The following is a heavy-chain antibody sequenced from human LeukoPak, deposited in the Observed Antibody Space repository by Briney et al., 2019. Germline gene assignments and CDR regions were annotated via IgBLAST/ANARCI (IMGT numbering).Heavy chain of an antibody. CDR1: GGSIITNDYW. V-gene: IGHV4-39*01. Sequence: SETLSLTCVVSGGSIITNDYWWGWIRQPPGKGLEWMGTIHHAETTFYNVSLKSRVTISVDTPNNQFSLRLNSVGAADTAVYFCAGRRITIFGEVIRSRRHYFDPWGQGSLVTVSS. D-gene: IGHD3-3*01. CDR3: AGRRITIFGEVIRSRRHYFDP. CDR2: IHHAETT. J-gene: IGHJ5*02.